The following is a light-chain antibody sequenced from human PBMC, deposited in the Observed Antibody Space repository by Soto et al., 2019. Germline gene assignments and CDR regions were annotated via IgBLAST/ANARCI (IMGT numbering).Light chain of an antibody. CDR1: QSVSGW. J-gene: IGKJ1*01. V-gene: IGKV1-5*01. Sequence: DVQLTQSPSFLSASVGDRVTITCRASQSVSGWLAWYQQKPGKAPKLLIYDVSSLERGVPSRFSGSGSGAEFTLTISGLHPDDFATYYCQQYESYSGTFGPGTKVDIK. CDR3: QQYESYSGT. CDR2: DVS.